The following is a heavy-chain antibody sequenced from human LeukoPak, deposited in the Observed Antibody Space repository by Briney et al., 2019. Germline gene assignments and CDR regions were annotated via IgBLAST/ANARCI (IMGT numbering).Heavy chain of an antibody. CDR3: ARGYCTNGVCPDAFDI. V-gene: IGHV4-39*07. CDR2: IYYSGST. CDR1: GGPISSSSYY. Sequence: SETLSLTCTVSGGPISSSSYYWGWIRQPPGKGLEWIGSIYYSGSTYYNPSLKSRVTISVDTSKNQFSLKLSSVTAADTDVYYCARGYCTNGVCPDAFDIWGQGTMVTVSP. J-gene: IGHJ3*02. D-gene: IGHD2-8*01.